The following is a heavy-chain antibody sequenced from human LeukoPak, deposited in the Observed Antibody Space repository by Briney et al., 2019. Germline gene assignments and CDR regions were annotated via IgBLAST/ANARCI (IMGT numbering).Heavy chain of an antibody. CDR2: IYYSGST. J-gene: IGHJ4*02. CDR1: GGSISNSSYY. V-gene: IGHV4-39*01. CDR3: ARRRRLGALISCDS. Sequence: SETLSLTCTVSGGSISNSSYYWDWLRQPPGKGLEWIGGIYYSGSTYYNPSLKSRFTISLDTSKNQFSLNLNSVTATDTAVYYCARRRRLGALISCDSWGQGNLVTVSS. D-gene: IGHD5/OR15-5a*01.